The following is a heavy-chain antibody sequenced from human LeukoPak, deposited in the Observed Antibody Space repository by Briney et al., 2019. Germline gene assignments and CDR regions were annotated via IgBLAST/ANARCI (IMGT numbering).Heavy chain of an antibody. D-gene: IGHD3-10*01. CDR3: AREDYYGSGSYFLDY. CDR2: IYYSGST. CDR1: GGSISSGDYY. V-gene: IGHV4-30-4*01. Sequence: SETLSLTCTVSGGSISSGDYYWSWIRQPPGKGLEWIGYIYYSGSTYYNPSLKSRVTISVDTSKNQFSLKLSSVTAADTAVYYCAREDYYGSGSYFLDYWGQGTLVTVSS. J-gene: IGHJ4*02.